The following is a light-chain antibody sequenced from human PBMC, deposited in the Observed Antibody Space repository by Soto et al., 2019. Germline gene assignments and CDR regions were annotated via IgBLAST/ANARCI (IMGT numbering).Light chain of an antibody. CDR2: LDGSGSY. V-gene: IGLV4-60*03. Sequence: QAVLTQSSSAAASLGSSVKFTCTLISGRSDNTIAWHQQQPGKAPRFLMRLDGSGSYNKGSGIPDRFSGSSSGADRYLTISNLQSEDEGNYYCETWDSNIRVFGPGTKVTVL. CDR1: SGRSDNT. J-gene: IGLJ1*01. CDR3: ETWDSNIRV.